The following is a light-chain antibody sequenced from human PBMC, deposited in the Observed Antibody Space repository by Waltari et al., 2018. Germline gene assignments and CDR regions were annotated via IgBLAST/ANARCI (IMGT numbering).Light chain of an antibody. Sequence: SSELTQDPALSVALGQTVRITCQGDRIRRFYASWYQQKPGQAPVLVFYGKTNRPSGIPDRFSVSSSGNTASLTITWAQAEDEADYYCNSRDSGGNYVLFGGGTKVTVL. CDR2: GKT. J-gene: IGLJ2*01. CDR1: RIRRFY. CDR3: NSRDSGGNYVL. V-gene: IGLV3-19*01.